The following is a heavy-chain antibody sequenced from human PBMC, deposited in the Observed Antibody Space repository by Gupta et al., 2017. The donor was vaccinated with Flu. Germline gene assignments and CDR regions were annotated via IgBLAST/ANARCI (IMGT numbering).Heavy chain of an antibody. J-gene: IGHJ4*02. Sequence: EVQLVESGGGLVQPGGSLRLSCAASGFTLCSYDMSWVRQAPGRGLEWVSLISSSAVTYYGDPVRGRFTISRDNAKNSLYLQMSGLRDEDTAVYYWARGHWANWGQGTLVTVSS. CDR3: ARGHWAN. CDR1: GFTLCSYD. CDR2: ISSSAVT. V-gene: IGHV3-48*03. D-gene: IGHD3-16*01.